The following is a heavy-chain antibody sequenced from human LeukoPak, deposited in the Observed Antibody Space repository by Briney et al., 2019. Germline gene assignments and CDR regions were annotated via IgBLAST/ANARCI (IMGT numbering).Heavy chain of an antibody. CDR3: ARDQGSGWYRSNDY. CDR2: IWYDGSNK. CDR1: GFTFSSYG. D-gene: IGHD6-19*01. V-gene: IGHV3-33*01. J-gene: IGHJ4*02. Sequence: GGSLRLSCAASGFTFSSYGMHWVRQAPGKGLEWVAVIWYDGSNKYYADSVKGRFTISRDNSKNTLYLQMNSLRAEDTAVYYCARDQGSGWYRSNDYWGQRTLVTVSS.